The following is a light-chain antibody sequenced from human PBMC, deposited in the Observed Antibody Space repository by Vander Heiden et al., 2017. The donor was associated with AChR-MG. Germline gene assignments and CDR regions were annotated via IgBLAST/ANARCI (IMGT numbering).Light chain of an antibody. CDR2: GAS. CDR1: QSVSSSY. CDR3: QQYCSSPRWT. V-gene: IGKV3-20*01. Sequence: ELVLTQSPGTLSLSPGERATLSCRASQSVSSSYLAWYQQKPGQAPRLLIYGASSRATGIPDRFSGSGSGTDFTLTISRLEPEDFAVYYCQQYCSSPRWTFGQGTKVEIK. J-gene: IGKJ1*01.